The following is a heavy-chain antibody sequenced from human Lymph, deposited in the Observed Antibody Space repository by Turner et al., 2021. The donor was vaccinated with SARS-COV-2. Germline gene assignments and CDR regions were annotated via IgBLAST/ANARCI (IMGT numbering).Heavy chain of an antibody. J-gene: IGHJ5*02. Sequence: QVQLQESGPRLVKPLETLYLTCTVSGGSMNSNYWSWIRQPPGKRLEWIGYIYYRVSTNYNPSLNSLVTISVDTSKNQFSLKLTSVTASDTAIYYCARETVNNWVDPWGQGILVTVSS. D-gene: IGHD2-21*02. V-gene: IGHV4-59*01. CDR1: GGSMNSNY. CDR2: IYYRVST. CDR3: ARETVNNWVDP.